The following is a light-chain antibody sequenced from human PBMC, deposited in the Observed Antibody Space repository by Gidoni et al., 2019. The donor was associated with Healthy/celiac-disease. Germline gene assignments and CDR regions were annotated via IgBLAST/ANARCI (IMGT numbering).Light chain of an antibody. CDR3: QQYNNWTPIT. Sequence: EIVMTQSPATLSVSPVERATLSCRASQSVSSNLACYQQKPGQDPRLLIYGASTRATGIPARFSGSGSGTEFTLTISSLQYEDFAVYYCQQYNNWTPITFXQXTRLEIK. CDR1: QSVSSN. J-gene: IGKJ5*01. V-gene: IGKV3-15*01. CDR2: GAS.